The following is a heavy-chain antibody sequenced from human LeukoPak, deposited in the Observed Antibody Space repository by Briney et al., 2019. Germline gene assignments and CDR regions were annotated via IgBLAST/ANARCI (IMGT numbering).Heavy chain of an antibody. CDR3: ARELRMGYYYYGMDV. J-gene: IGHJ6*02. D-gene: IGHD4-17*01. Sequence: PGGSLRLSCAASEFSVSNNYMSWVRQPPGKGLEWIGETYHSGSTNYNPSLKSRVTISVDKSKNQFSLKLSSVTAADTAVYYCARELRMGYYYYGMDVWGQGTTVTVSS. CDR2: TYHSGST. CDR1: EFSVSNNY. V-gene: IGHV4-4*02.